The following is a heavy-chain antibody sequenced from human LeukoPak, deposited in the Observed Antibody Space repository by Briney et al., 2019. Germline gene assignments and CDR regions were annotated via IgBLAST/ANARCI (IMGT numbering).Heavy chain of an antibody. J-gene: IGHJ4*02. CDR2: ISYDGSNK. CDR1: GFTFSTYG. D-gene: IGHD3-10*01. V-gene: IGHV3-30*03. Sequence: GGSLRLSCAASGFTFSTYGMHWVRQAPGKGLEWVAVISYDGSNKYYADSVKGRFTISRGNSKNTLYLQMNSLRAEDTAVYYCSSGARFGELLSPLDYWGQGTLVTVSS. CDR3: SSGARFGELLSPLDY.